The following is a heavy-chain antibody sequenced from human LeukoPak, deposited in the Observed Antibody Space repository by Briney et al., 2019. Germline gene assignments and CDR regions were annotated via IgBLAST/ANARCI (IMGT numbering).Heavy chain of an antibody. Sequence: ASVKVSRKASGYPLTSYDINWVRQATGQGLELLGWMNPNSGNTAYAQRFQDRVTMTANMSINTAYMELSSLTSEDTAIYYCARGSNYYYYMDVWGSGTTVTVAS. CDR3: ARGSNYYYYMDV. V-gene: IGHV1-8*01. CDR1: GYPLTSYD. D-gene: IGHD6-13*01. J-gene: IGHJ6*03. CDR2: MNPNSGNT.